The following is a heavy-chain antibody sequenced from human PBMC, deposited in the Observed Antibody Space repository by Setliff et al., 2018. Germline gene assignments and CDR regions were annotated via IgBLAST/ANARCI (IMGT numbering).Heavy chain of an antibody. CDR3: ARTGTYRYFDY. CDR2: IYHGGDT. D-gene: IGHD1-1*01. CDR1: GGSINSGVYY. Sequence: PSETLSLTCTVSGGSINSGVYYWGWIRQPPGKGLEWIGRIYHGGDTYYNAPLKSRLTISVDTSKNQFSLKLRSVTAAHTAVYYCARTGTYRYFDYWGQGALVTVSS. V-gene: IGHV4-39*01. J-gene: IGHJ4*02.